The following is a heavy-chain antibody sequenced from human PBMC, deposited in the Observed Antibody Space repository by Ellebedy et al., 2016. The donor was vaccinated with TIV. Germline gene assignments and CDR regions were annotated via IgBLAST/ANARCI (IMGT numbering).Heavy chain of an antibody. Sequence: GGSLRLSCAASGFTVSSNYMNWVRQAPGKGLEWVSIIYSTGTTYYADSVKGRFTISKDNSKNTLNLQMTSLRVEDTALYYCARASFYDVDLSGWYFDIWGRGTLVSVSS. D-gene: IGHD3-10*02. CDR1: GFTVSSNY. CDR2: IYSTGTT. V-gene: IGHV3-66*01. CDR3: ARASFYDVDLSGWYFDI. J-gene: IGHJ2*01.